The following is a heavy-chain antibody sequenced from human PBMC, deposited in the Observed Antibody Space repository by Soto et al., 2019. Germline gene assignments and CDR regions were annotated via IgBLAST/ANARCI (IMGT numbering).Heavy chain of an antibody. CDR1: GFTFSSYG. Sequence: GGSMRLSCAASGFTFSSYGMHWVRQAPGKGLEWVAVISYDGSNKYYADSVKGRFTISRDKSKNTLYLQMNSLRAEDTAVYYCAKASDIVVVVAATGVDSWGQGTLVTVSS. CDR3: AKASDIVVVVAATGVDS. CDR2: ISYDGSNK. V-gene: IGHV3-30*18. D-gene: IGHD2-15*01. J-gene: IGHJ5*01.